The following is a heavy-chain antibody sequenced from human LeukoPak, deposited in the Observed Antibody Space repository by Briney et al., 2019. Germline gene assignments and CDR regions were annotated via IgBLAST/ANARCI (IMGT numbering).Heavy chain of an antibody. D-gene: IGHD4-23*01. CDR3: AKNIGGSDY. Sequence: GGSLRLSCEASGFSFSSYGMSWVRQAPGEGLEWVSGFSASDGSRYYADSVKGRFTISRDNSKNTLYLQMNSLRAEDTAVYYCAKNIGGSDYWGQGTLVTVSS. J-gene: IGHJ4*02. V-gene: IGHV3-23*01. CDR2: FSASDGSR. CDR1: GFSFSSYG.